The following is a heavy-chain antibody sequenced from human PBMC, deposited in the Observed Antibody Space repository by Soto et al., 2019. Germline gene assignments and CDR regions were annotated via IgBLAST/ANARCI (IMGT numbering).Heavy chain of an antibody. CDR3: ARSIPVPAAILDYYYGMDV. CDR2: ISYDGSNK. J-gene: IGHJ6*02. V-gene: IGHV3-30-3*01. CDR1: GFTFSSYA. Sequence: PGGSLRLSCAASGFTFSSYAMHWVRQAPGKGLEWVAVISYDGSNKYYADSVKGRFTISRDNSKNTLYLQMNSLRAEDTAVYYCARSIPVPAAILDYYYGMDVWGQGTTVTVSS. D-gene: IGHD2-2*02.